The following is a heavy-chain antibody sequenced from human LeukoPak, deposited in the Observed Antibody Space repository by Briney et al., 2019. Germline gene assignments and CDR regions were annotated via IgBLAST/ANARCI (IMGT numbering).Heavy chain of an antibody. J-gene: IGHJ4*02. V-gene: IGHV1-69*04. CDR2: IIPILGIA. CDR3: ARVGTDTAMASDY. D-gene: IGHD5-18*01. CDR1: GGTFSSYA. Sequence: SVKVSCKASGGTFSSYAISWVRQAPGQGLEWMGRIIPILGIANYAQRFQGRVTITADKSTSTAYMELSSLRSEDTAVYYCARVGTDTAMASDYWGQGTLVTVSS.